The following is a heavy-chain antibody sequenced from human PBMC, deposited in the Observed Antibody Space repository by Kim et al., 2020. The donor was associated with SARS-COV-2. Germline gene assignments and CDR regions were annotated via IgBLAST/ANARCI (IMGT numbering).Heavy chain of an antibody. CDR3: AKGAGTPEGAFDI. V-gene: IGHV3-9*01. Sequence: YADSVKGRFTSSRNNARNSLYLQMNSLGAEDTALYYCAKGAGTPEGAFDIWGQGTMVTVSS. J-gene: IGHJ3*02. D-gene: IGHD1-7*01.